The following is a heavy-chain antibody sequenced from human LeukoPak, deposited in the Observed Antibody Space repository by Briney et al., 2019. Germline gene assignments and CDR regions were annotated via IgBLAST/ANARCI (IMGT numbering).Heavy chain of an antibody. D-gene: IGHD3-10*01. J-gene: IGHJ3*02. V-gene: IGHV3-23*01. CDR2: ISVSGGTT. CDR1: GFTFSTYA. CDR3: AQHARYGSGNRLSAFDM. Sequence: GGSLRLSCAASGFTFSTYAMSWLRQAPGKGLEWVSAISVSGGTTYYADSVKGRFTISRDNSKNALYLQMNSLRAEDTAVYYCAQHARYGSGNRLSAFDMWGQGTMVTVSS.